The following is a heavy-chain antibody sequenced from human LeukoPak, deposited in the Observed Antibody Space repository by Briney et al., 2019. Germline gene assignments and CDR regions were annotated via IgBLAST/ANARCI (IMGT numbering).Heavy chain of an antibody. V-gene: IGHV3-23*01. Sequence: GGSLRLSCSASGFTFSNYKMHWVGQAPGKGLEWVSPMRCDAPSTYYAASVKGRFTISRDNSKTTLFLQMNSLRAEDTAVYYCAKRTSGSSWYSSDSWGQGTLVTVSS. D-gene: IGHD6-13*01. CDR1: GFTFSNYK. CDR2: MRCDAPST. J-gene: IGHJ4*02. CDR3: AKRTSGSSWYSSDS.